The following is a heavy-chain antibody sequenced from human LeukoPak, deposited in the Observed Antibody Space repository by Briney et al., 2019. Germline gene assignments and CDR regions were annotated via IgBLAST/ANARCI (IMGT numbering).Heavy chain of an antibody. J-gene: IGHJ4*02. D-gene: IGHD3-10*01. CDR2: ISISGDST. CDR1: GFTFSSHA. V-gene: IGHV3-23*01. Sequence: PGGSLRLSCAASGFTFSSHAMTWVRQAPGKGLQWVSSISISGDSTYYADSVKGRFTISRDNAKNSLYLQMNSLRAEDTAVYYCARGHGMGTDYWGQGTLVTVSS. CDR3: ARGHGMGTDY.